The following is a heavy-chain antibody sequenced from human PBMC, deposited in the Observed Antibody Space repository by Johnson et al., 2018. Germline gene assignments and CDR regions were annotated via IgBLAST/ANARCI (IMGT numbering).Heavy chain of an antibody. D-gene: IGHD2-15*01. Sequence: VQLVESGGGLVKPGGSXRLSCAASGFTFSSYSMNWVRQAPGKGLEWVSSISSSSSTIYYADSVKGRFTISRDNAKNSLYLQMNSLRAEDTAVYYCARGAGGGRLYYYYYMDVWGKGTTVTVSS. V-gene: IGHV3-21*01. CDR3: ARGAGGGRLYYYYYMDV. CDR1: GFTFSSYS. CDR2: ISSSSSTI. J-gene: IGHJ6*03.